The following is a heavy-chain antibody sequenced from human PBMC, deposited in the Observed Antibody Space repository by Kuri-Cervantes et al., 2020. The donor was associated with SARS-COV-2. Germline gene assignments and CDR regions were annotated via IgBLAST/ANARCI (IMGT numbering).Heavy chain of an antibody. CDR2: INPAGGDT. V-gene: IGHV1-46*01. CDR1: GYTFINYY. Sequence: ASVKVSCKVSGYTFINYYMHWVRQAPGQGLEWMGMINPAGGDTNYAQKFQGRVTMTRDTSTNTVFMELRSLRSDDTAVYYCARSYYGRYSDGFDIWGQGTLVTVSS. CDR3: ARSYYGRYSDGFDI. J-gene: IGHJ3*02. D-gene: IGHD1-26*01.